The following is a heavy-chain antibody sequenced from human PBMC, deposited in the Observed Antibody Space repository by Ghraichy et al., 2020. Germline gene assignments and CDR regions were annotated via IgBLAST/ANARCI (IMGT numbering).Heavy chain of an antibody. Sequence: SETLSLTCTVSGGPISNYYWSWIRQPPGKGLEWIGYIHSSGSANHNPSLKSRVSISVDTSKNQFSLKVNSVTAADTAVYYCARRSRIAVRRNGFDNWGQGTLVTVSS. CDR1: GGPISNYY. V-gene: IGHV4-4*09. CDR2: IHSSGSA. J-gene: IGHJ3*02. CDR3: ARRSRIAVRRNGFDN. D-gene: IGHD6-6*01.